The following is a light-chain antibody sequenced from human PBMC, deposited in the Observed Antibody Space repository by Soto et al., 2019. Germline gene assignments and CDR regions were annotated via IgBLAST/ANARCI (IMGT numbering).Light chain of an antibody. CDR2: AAS. V-gene: IGKV1-27*01. CDR1: QGIKNY. CDR3: QRYYNAPFT. Sequence: DIQVTQHPSSLSASVGDRVTITCRASQGIKNYLAWYQQNPGETPKLLIYAASTLESGIPPRFSGSGAGTDFTLTINNLQPEDVATYYCQRYYNAPFTFGGGTKVEIK. J-gene: IGKJ4*01.